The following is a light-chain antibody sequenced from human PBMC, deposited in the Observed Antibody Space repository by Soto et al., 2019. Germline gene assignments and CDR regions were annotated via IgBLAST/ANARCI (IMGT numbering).Light chain of an antibody. CDR1: QSVFASHNNKNF. CDR2: WAS. V-gene: IGKV4-1*01. J-gene: IGKJ1*01. Sequence: DIVMTQSPDSLAVSLGDRATINCKSSQSVFASHNNKNFLAWYQQRPGQPPKLLIYWASTREVGVPDRFSGSGSGTDFTLTISGLHAEDVAVYYCHQYHSAPPAFGQGTKVEIK. CDR3: HQYHSAPPA.